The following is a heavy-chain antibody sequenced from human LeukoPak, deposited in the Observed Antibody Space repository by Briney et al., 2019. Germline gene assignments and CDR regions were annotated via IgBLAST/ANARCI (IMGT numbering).Heavy chain of an antibody. CDR3: ARGGYYGSGNDFRFDP. J-gene: IGHJ5*02. V-gene: IGHV4-59*01. Sequence: SETLSLTCTVSGGSISSYYWSWIRQPPGKGLEWIGYIYYSGSTNYNPSLKSRVTISVATSKNQFSLKLSSVTAADTAVYYWARGGYYGSGNDFRFDPWGQGTLVTVSS. D-gene: IGHD3-10*01. CDR2: IYYSGST. CDR1: GGSISSYY.